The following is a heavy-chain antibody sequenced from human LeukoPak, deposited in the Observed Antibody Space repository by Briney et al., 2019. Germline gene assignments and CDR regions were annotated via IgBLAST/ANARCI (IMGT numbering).Heavy chain of an antibody. CDR1: GYTFTGYY. J-gene: IGHJ5*02. D-gene: IGHD4-17*01. CDR3: APEPGAYGSSFDP. V-gene: IGHV1-2*06. CDR2: INPNSGGT. Sequence: ASVKVSCKASGYTFTGYYMHWVRQAPGQGREGMGRINPNSGGTNYAQKFQGRVTMTRDTSISTAYMEMSSLRSEDTAVYHCAPEPGAYGSSFDPWGQGTMVTVSS.